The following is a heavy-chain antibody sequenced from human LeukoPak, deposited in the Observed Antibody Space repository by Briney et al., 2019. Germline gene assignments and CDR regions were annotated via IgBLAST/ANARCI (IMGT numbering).Heavy chain of an antibody. J-gene: IGHJ4*02. CDR2: IRYDGSNK. V-gene: IGHV3-30*02. Sequence: GGSLRLSCAASGFTVSSNYMSWVRQAPGKGLEWVAFIRYDGSNKYYADSVKGRFTISRDNSKNTLYLQMNSLRAEDTAVYYCAKDPYSSSYNYFDYWGQGTLVTVSS. CDR1: GFTVSSNY. D-gene: IGHD6-6*01. CDR3: AKDPYSSSYNYFDY.